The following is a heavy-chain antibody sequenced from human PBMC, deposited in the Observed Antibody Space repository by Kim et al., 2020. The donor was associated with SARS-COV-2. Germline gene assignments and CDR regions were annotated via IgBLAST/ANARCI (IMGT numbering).Heavy chain of an antibody. CDR3: ARSPMVRGVRYWYFDL. V-gene: IGHV3-23*01. J-gene: IGHJ2*01. D-gene: IGHD3-10*01. Sequence: GGSLRLSCVASEFTFTNYAMSWVRQAPGKGLEWVSAISVSGGDTYYADSVKGRFTISRDNSENTLYLQMKGLRAEDTAVYYCARSPMVRGVRYWYFDLWGRGTLVTVSS. CDR2: ISVSGGDT. CDR1: EFTFTNYA.